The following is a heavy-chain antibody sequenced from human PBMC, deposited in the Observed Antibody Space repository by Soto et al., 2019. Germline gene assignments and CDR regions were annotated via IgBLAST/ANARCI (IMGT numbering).Heavy chain of an antibody. D-gene: IGHD4-17*01. V-gene: IGHV3-21*01. Sequence: GGSLRLSCAASGFTFSSYSMNWVRQAPGKGLEWVSSISSSSSYIYYADSVKGRFTISRDNAKNSLYLQMNSLRAEDTAVYYCARDLVDYEFAPWGQGTLVTVSS. CDR1: GFTFSSYS. CDR2: ISSSSSYI. J-gene: IGHJ5*02. CDR3: ARDLVDYEFAP.